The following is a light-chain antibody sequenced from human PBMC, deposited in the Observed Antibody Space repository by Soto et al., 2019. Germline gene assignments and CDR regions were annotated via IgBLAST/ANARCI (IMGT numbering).Light chain of an antibody. Sequence: QSALTQPASVSGSPGQSITISCTGTSSDVGGYNYVSWYQQHPGKAPKLMIYEVSNRPSGVSNRSSGSKSGNTASLTISGLQAEDEADYYCSSYTRSSTQVFGIGTKVTV. J-gene: IGLJ1*01. CDR1: SSDVGGYNY. V-gene: IGLV2-14*01. CDR3: SSYTRSSTQV. CDR2: EVS.